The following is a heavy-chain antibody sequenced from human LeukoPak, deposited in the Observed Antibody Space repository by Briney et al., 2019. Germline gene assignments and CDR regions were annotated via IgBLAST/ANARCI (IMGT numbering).Heavy chain of an antibody. CDR2: ISSNGGST. J-gene: IGHJ4*02. CDR1: GFTLSSYA. V-gene: IGHV3-64D*09. CDR3: VKNGIYNSGWYGGYFDY. D-gene: IGHD6-19*01. Sequence: PGGSLRLSCSASGFTLSSYAMHWVRQAPGKGLEYVSAISSNGGSTYYADSVKGRFTISRDNSKNTLYLQMSSLRAEDTAVYYCVKNGIYNSGWYGGYFDYWGQGTLVTVSS.